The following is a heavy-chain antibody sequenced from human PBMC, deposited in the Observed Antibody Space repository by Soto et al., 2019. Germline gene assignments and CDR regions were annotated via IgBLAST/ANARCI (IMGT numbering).Heavy chain of an antibody. J-gene: IGHJ6*02. V-gene: IGHV4-34*01. CDR3: ARVKVRGYSGYDARPYYYFAMDV. CDR1: GRPFSDLY. Sequence: SESLSLTFSSSGRPFSDLYGQGIRQPAGGGLAWIGEINHSGSTNYNPSLKSRVTISVDTSKNQFSLKLSSVTAADTAVYYCARVKVRGYSGYDARPYYYFAMDVWGQGTTVS. CDR2: INHSGST. D-gene: IGHD5-12*01.